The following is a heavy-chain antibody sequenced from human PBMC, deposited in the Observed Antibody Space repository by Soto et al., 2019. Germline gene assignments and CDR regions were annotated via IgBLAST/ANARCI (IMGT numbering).Heavy chain of an antibody. J-gene: IGHJ6*02. CDR1: GGTFNSYA. V-gene: IGHV1-69*12. D-gene: IGHD3-22*01. CDR2: TIPMFGTT. Sequence: QVQLVQSGAEVKKPESSVRVSCKASGGTFNSYAITWVRQAPGQGLEWMGGTIPMFGTTNYAEKFQSRVTISAAESTNTAYMELSSLRFEDTAVYYCTRCGIRYHSIGYYLGIDGMDVWGQGTTVIVSS. CDR3: TRCGIRYHSIGYYLGIDGMDV.